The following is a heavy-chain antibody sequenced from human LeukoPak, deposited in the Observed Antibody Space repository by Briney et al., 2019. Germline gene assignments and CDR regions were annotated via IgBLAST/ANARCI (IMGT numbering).Heavy chain of an antibody. CDR3: ARGRSTGYPYYFEY. CDR1: GYTFTSYG. Sequence: ASVKVSCKASGYTFTSYGINWVRQATGQGLEWMGWMNPNSGSTGYAQKFQGRVTITRNTSISTACMELSGLRSEDTAVYYCARGRSTGYPYYFEYWGQGTLVTVSS. V-gene: IGHV1-8*03. CDR2: MNPNSGST. J-gene: IGHJ4*02. D-gene: IGHD5-12*01.